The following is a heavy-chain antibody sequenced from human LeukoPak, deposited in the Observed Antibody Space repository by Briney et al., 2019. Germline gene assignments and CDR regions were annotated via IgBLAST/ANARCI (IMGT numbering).Heavy chain of an antibody. Sequence: PGGSLRLSCGASGVTFSSYVISWVRQAPGKGPEWVSGISGSGGGTYYADSVKGRFAISRDNSNNTLYLQMNSLRAEDTAVYYCVQEGPRGLAFDIWGQGTKVTVSS. J-gene: IGHJ3*02. CDR1: GVTFSSYV. CDR2: ISGSGGGT. CDR3: VQEGPRGLAFDI. V-gene: IGHV3-23*01.